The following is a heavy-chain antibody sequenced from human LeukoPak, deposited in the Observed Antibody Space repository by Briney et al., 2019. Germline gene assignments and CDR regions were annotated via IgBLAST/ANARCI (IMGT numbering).Heavy chain of an antibody. CDR1: GGSFSGYS. V-gene: IGHV4-34*01. J-gene: IGHJ6*02. CDR3: ARWRRSGPQATFYYYGMDV. Sequence: SEALSLTCAAYGGSFSGYSWSWIRHSPGKGLEWIGEINHSGRTNYNPSLKSRVTISVDTSKNQFSLKLSSVTAADTAVYYCARWRRSGPQATFYYYGMDVWGQGTTVTVSS. D-gene: IGHD2-15*01. CDR2: INHSGRT.